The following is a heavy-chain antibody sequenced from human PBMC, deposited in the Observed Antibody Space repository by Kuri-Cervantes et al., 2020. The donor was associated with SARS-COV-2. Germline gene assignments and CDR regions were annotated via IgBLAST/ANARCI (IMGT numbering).Heavy chain of an antibody. Sequence: ASVKVSCKASGYTFTSYGITWVRQAPGQGLEWMGWISPHTGNTGYPQKLQGRVTMTTDTSTSTAYMELRSLRSDDTAVYYCARATMSHYYDSSPRWFDPWGQGTLVTVSS. CDR3: ARATMSHYYDSSPRWFDP. CDR2: ISPHTGNT. J-gene: IGHJ5*02. D-gene: IGHD3-22*01. V-gene: IGHV1-18*01. CDR1: GYTFTSYG.